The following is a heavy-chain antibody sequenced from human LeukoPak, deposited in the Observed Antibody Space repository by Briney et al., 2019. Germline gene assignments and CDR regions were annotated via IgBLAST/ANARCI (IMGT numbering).Heavy chain of an antibody. J-gene: IGHJ4*02. CDR2: TYSGGST. V-gene: IGHV3-66*01. Sequence: SGGSLRLSCAASGFTDSSNYMSWVRQAPGKGLEWVSVTYSGGSTYYADSVKGRFTISRDNSKNTLYLQMNSLRAEDTAVYYCARDGIAVAGSGDYWGQGTLVTVSS. D-gene: IGHD6-19*01. CDR1: GFTDSSNY. CDR3: ARDGIAVAGSGDY.